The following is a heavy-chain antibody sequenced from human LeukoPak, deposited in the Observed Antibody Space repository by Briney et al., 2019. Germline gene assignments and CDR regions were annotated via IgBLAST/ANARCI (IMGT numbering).Heavy chain of an antibody. V-gene: IGHV3-23*01. D-gene: IGHD1-26*01. CDR3: AKEARIIGGKELDY. CDR1: GFTFSDYA. CDR2: VSGNDGGST. J-gene: IGHJ4*02. Sequence: PGGSLRLSCVASGFTFSDYAMSWVRQAPEKALEWVSAVSGNDGGSTYYADSVKGRFTISRDSSKNTVYLQLNSLRAEDTAIYYCAKEARIIGGKELDYWGQGTLVTVSS.